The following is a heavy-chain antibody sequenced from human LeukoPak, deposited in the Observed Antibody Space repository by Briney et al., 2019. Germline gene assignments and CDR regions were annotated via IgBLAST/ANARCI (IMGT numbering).Heavy chain of an antibody. CDR2: INHSGST. V-gene: IGHV4-34*01. Sequence: SETLSLTCAVYGGSFSGYYWSWIRQPPGKGLEWIGEINHSGSTNYNPSLKSRVTISVDTSKNQFSLKLSSVTAADTAVYYCARVAGGDEYCSSTSCYPRYYYYYMDVWGKGTTVTVSS. J-gene: IGHJ6*03. D-gene: IGHD2-2*01. CDR3: ARVAGGDEYCSSTSCYPRYYYYYMDV. CDR1: GGSFSGYY.